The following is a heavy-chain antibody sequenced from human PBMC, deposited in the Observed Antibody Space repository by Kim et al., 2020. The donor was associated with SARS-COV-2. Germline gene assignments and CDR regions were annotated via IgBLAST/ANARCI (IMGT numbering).Heavy chain of an antibody. D-gene: IGHD2-2*01. CDR2: INTNTGNP. Sequence: ASVKVSCKASGYTFTSYAMNWVRQAPGQGLEWMGWINTNTGNPTYAQGFTGRFVFSLDTSVSTAYLQISSLKAEDTAVYYCARGGPQYCSSTSCYADTPFDYWGQGTLVTVSS. CDR1: GYTFTSYA. J-gene: IGHJ4*02. V-gene: IGHV7-4-1*02. CDR3: ARGGPQYCSSTSCYADTPFDY.